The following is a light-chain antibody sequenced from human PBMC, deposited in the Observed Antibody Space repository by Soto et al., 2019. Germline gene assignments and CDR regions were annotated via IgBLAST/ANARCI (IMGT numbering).Light chain of an antibody. CDR1: SSDVGGYNY. CDR2: DVS. CDR3: SSYPSSSYV. V-gene: IGLV2-14*01. Sequence: QSVLTQPASVSGSPGQSITISCTGTSSDVGGYNYVSWYQQHPGKAPKLMIYDVSNRPSGVSNRFSGSKSGNTASLTISGLQAVDEADYYCSSYPSSSYVFCTATKVTVL. J-gene: IGLJ1*01.